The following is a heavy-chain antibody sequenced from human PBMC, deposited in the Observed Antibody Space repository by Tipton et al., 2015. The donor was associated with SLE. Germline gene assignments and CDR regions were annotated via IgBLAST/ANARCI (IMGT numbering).Heavy chain of an antibody. CDR3: VTTSSSGH. V-gene: IGHV1-2*02. CDR2: INFNSGDT. D-gene: IGHD6-6*01. CDR1: GYIFTMFG. J-gene: IGHJ4*02. Sequence: QSGPEVKIPGASVKVSCKTSGYIFTMFGISWVRQAPGQGLEWMGWINFNSGDTKYAQTFQGRVTVTRDTSISTVYMELTRLRSDDMAMYYCVTTSSSGHWGQRTLVTVSS.